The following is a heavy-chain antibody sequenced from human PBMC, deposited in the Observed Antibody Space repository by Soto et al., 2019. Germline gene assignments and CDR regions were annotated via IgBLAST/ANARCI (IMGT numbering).Heavy chain of an antibody. V-gene: IGHV4-59*08. D-gene: IGHD2-15*01. CDR3: ARWGWELPFDN. Sequence: QVQLQESGPGLVKTSEPLSLTCTVSGGSISTDYWSWIRQPPGKGMEWIGYSYDSGSTKYNPSLKSRGTMSVDTSKNQFYLKLSPVTAADTAGYYCARWGWELPFDNGGQGTLVTVSS. J-gene: IGHJ4*02. CDR1: GGSISTDY. CDR2: SYDSGST.